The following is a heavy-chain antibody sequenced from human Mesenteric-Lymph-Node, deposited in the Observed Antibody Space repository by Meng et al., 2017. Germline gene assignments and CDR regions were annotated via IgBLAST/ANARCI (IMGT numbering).Heavy chain of an antibody. Sequence: ASVKVSCKASGYTFTGYYMHWVRQAPGQGLEWMGWINPNSGGTNYAQKFQGRVTMTRDTSISTAYMELSRLRSDDTAVYYCARTKVGATTKTFDYWGQGTLVTVSS. J-gene: IGHJ4*02. CDR1: GYTFTGYY. V-gene: IGHV1-2*02. D-gene: IGHD1-26*01. CDR2: INPNSGGT. CDR3: ARTKVGATTKTFDY.